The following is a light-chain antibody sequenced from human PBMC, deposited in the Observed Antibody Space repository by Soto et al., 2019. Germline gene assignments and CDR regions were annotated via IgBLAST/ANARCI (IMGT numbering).Light chain of an antibody. CDR3: QRYNNWTLT. Sequence: EVVMTQAPTTLSVSPGEGVTLSCRASQGIGDTLAWYQHKPGQTPRLLIYDTSTRPAGVPARFSGRRSGPEFAITVNSLWSEDIGIYYWQRYNNWTLTFGGGTKVDI. CDR1: QGIGDT. CDR2: DTS. V-gene: IGKV3-15*01. J-gene: IGKJ4*01.